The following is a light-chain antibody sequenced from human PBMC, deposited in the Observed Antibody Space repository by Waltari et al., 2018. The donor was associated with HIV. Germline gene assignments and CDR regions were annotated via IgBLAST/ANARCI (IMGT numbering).Light chain of an antibody. V-gene: IGLV2-23*02. CDR2: EVS. CDR1: SRAVGSYNL. CDR3: CSYAGSSTSYV. Sequence: QSALPQPASVSGSPGQSITISCTGTSRAVGSYNLLPWYQQHPGKAPKRMIYEVSKRPSGVSNRFSGSKSGNTASLTISGLQAEDEADYYCCSYAGSSTSYVFGTGTKVTVL. J-gene: IGLJ1*01.